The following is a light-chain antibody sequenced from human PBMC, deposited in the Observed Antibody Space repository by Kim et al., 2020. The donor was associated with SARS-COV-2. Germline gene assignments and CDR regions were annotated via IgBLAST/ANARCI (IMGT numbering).Light chain of an antibody. J-gene: IGKJ2*01. CDR3: QQRSNWYT. V-gene: IGKV3-11*01. CDR2: DAS. Sequence: LSLSPGERATLSCRASQSVSSYLAWYQQKPGQAPRLPIYDASNRATGIPARFSGSGSGTDFTLTISSLEPEDFAVYYCQQRSNWYTFGQGTKLEI. CDR1: QSVSSY.